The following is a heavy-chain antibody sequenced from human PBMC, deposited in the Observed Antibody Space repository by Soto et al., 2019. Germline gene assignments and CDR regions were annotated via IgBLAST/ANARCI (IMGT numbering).Heavy chain of an antibody. CDR2: ISGSGGST. CDR1: GFTFSSYA. D-gene: IGHD3-10*01. J-gene: IGHJ6*02. Sequence: EVQLLESGGGLVQPGGSLRLSCAASGFTFSSYAMSWVRQAPGTGLEWVSAISGSGGSTYYADSVKGRFTISRDNSRNTLDRQMNSLRAEDTAVYYCAKAGGAGSDKRGMDVWGQGTTVTVSS. V-gene: IGHV3-23*01. CDR3: AKAGGAGSDKRGMDV.